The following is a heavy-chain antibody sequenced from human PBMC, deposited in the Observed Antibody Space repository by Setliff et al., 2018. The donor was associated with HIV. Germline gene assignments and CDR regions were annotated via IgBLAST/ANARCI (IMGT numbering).Heavy chain of an antibody. CDR1: GYIFTDYY. Sequence: ASVKVSCKASGYIFTDYYMHWVRQAPGQGLEWMGMINPSDGSTRYAQKLQGRVTMTRDTSTTTVYMELRSLRSEDTAVYYCARDKTPIFGVVIATNWFDPWGQGTLVTVSS. J-gene: IGHJ5*02. V-gene: IGHV1-46*01. D-gene: IGHD3-3*01. CDR3: ARDKTPIFGVVIATNWFDP. CDR2: INPSDGST.